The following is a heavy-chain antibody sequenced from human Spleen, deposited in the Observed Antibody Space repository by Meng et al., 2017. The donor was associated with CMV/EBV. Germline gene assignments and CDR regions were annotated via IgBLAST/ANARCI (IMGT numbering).Heavy chain of an antibody. CDR1: GFTFGDYA. V-gene: IGHV3-9*03. J-gene: IGHJ4*02. CDR3: AKGATIWSFYGSDYFDI. CDR2: VRCDSGDI. Sequence: SLKISCAASGFTFGDYAMSWVRQAPGKGLEWVSSVRCDSGDIAYADSVKGRFTISRDSAKNSLYLQMNRLRTEDMAVYDCAKGATIWSFYGSDYFDIWGQGTLVTVSS. D-gene: IGHD1-26*01.